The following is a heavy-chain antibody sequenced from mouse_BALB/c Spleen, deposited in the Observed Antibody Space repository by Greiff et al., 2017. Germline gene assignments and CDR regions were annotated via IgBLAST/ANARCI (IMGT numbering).Heavy chain of an antibody. Sequence: QVHVKQSGAELAKPGASVKMSCKASGYTFTSYWMHWVKQRPGQGLEWIGYINPSTGYTEYNQKFKDKATLTADKSSSTAYMQLSSLTSEDSAVYYCARFDDYDYFDYWGQGTTLTVSS. CDR3: ARFDDYDYFDY. D-gene: IGHD2-4*01. CDR1: GYTFTSYW. CDR2: INPSTGYT. V-gene: IGHV1-7*01. J-gene: IGHJ2*01.